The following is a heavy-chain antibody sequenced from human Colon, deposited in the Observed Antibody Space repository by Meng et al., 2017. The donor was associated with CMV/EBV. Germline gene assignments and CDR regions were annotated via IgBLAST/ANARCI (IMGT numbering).Heavy chain of an antibody. Sequence: LSLTCAASGFTFSSYWMHWVRQAPGKGLVWVSRINSDGNSTSYADSVKGRFTISRDNAKNTLYLQMNSLRAEDTAVYYCAREGGGTIAPRDLDYWGQGTLVTVSS. CDR3: AREGGGTIAPRDLDY. J-gene: IGHJ4*02. CDR1: GFTFSSYW. D-gene: IGHD6-6*01. V-gene: IGHV3-74*01. CDR2: INSDGNST.